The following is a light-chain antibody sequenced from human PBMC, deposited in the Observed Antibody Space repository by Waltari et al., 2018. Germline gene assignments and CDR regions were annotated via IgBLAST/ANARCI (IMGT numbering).Light chain of an antibody. CDR1: QSVSIN. CDR2: DTS. Sequence: EIVLTQSPATLSLSPGQRATLSCRASQSVSINLGWYQQKLGQPPRLLIYDTSKRATVIPDRFSASGFGTDFTLTISSLEPEDFAVYFCQQTSSWPLTFGGGTKVEIK. J-gene: IGKJ4*01. CDR3: QQTSSWPLT. V-gene: IGKV3-11*01.